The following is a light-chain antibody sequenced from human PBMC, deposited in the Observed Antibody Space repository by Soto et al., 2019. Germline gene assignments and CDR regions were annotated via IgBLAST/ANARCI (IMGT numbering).Light chain of an antibody. CDR3: SSYTSSSTRV. J-gene: IGLJ1*01. CDR1: SSDVGGYNY. Sequence: QSALTQPASVSGSPGQSITISCTGTSSDVGGYNYVSWYQRHPGKAPELMIFEVSNRPSGVSHRFSGSKSGNTASLTISGLQTEDEGDYYCSSYTSSSTRVFGTGTKLTVL. CDR2: EVS. V-gene: IGLV2-14*01.